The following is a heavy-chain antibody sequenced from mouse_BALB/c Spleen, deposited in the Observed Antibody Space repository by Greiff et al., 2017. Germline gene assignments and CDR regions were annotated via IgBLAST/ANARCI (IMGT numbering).Heavy chain of an antibody. J-gene: IGHJ4*01. V-gene: IGHV1-39*01. CDR3: ARRGLGHYAMDY. D-gene: IGHD4-1*01. CDR2: IDPYYGGT. Sequence: VQLQQSGPELDKPGASVKISCKASGYSFTGYNMNCVKQSTGKSLEWIGNIDPYYGGTSYNQKFKGKATLTVDKSSSTAYMQLKSLTSEDSAVYYCARRGLGHYAMDYWGQGTAVTVSA. CDR1: GYSFTGYN.